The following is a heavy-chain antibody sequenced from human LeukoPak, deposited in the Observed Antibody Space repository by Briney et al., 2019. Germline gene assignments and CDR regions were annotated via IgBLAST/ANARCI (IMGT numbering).Heavy chain of an antibody. CDR2: ISYDGSNK. V-gene: IGHV3-30-3*01. J-gene: IGHJ4*02. CDR3: ARVPIPL. CDR1: GFTFSSYA. Sequence: GGSLRLSCAASGFTFSSYAMHGVRQAPGKGLEWVAVISYDGSNKYYADSVKGRFTISRDNSKNTLYLQMNSLRAEDTAVYYCARVPIPLGGQGTLVTVSS. D-gene: IGHD2-21*01.